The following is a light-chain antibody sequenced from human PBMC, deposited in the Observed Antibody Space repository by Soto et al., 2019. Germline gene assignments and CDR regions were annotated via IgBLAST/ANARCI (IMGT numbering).Light chain of an antibody. Sequence: DIQIAQSPSSLSSSVGDRVIITCRSSHDISNYLNWYQQKPGKAPKVLIYGASNLETGVPSRFSGSGSGTDFTLTISSLQPEDFATYFCQQYDDLPITFGLGTRLEIK. CDR2: GAS. CDR1: HDISNY. CDR3: QQYDDLPIT. V-gene: IGKV1-33*01. J-gene: IGKJ5*01.